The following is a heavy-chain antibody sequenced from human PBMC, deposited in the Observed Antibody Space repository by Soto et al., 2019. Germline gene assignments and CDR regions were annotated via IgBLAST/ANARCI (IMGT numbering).Heavy chain of an antibody. Sequence: GGSLRLSCVASGFTFSKYGMNWVRQTPRKGLEWVSAISGSGNSTYYADSVKGRFTISRDNSKNTLYLQMNSLRAEDTAVYYCAKDLSPSSGTYYGYFDHWGQGTLVTV. CDR1: GFTFSKYG. CDR2: ISGSGNST. J-gene: IGHJ4*02. CDR3: AKDLSPSSGTYYGYFDH. V-gene: IGHV3-23*01. D-gene: IGHD1-26*01.